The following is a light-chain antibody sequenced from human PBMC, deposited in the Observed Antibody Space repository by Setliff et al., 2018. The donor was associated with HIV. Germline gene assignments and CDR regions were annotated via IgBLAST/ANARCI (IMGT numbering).Light chain of an antibody. CDR2: GNN. Sequence: QSVLTQPPSVSGAPGQRVTISCTGSSSNIGAGYDVHWYQQLPGTAPKLLIYGNNKRPSGVPGRFSGSKSGNAASLTISGLRAEDEADYYCCSYAGTYTYVFGTGTKVTVL. J-gene: IGLJ1*01. CDR3: CSYAGTYTYV. V-gene: IGLV1-40*01. CDR1: SSNIGAGYD.